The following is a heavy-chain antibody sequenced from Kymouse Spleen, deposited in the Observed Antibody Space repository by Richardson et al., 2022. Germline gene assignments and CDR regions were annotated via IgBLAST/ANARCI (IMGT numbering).Heavy chain of an antibody. CDR2: IYYSGST. V-gene: IGHV4-39*01. Sequence: QLQLQESGPGLVKPSETLSLTCTVSGGSISSSSYYWGWIRQPPGKGLEWIGSIYYSGSTYYNPSLKSRVTISVDTSKNQFSLKLSSVTAADTAVYYCASLYSSSWYHYYYYGMDVWGQGTTVTVSS. CDR3: ASLYSSSWYHYYYYGMDV. CDR1: GGSISSSSYY. J-gene: IGHJ6*02. D-gene: IGHD6-13*01.